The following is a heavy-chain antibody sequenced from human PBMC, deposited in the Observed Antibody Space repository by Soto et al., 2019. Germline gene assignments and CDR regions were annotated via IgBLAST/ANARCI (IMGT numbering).Heavy chain of an antibody. CDR3: ARAGILGELSFGVDYFDY. CDR2: IYYSGST. D-gene: IGHD3-16*02. V-gene: IGHV4-31*03. CDR1: GGSISSGGYY. Sequence: SETLSLTCTVSGGSISSGGYYWSWIRQHPGKGLEWIGYIYYSGSTYYNPSLKSRVTISVDTSKNQFSLKLSSVTAADTAVYYCARAGILGELSFGVDYFDYWGQGTLVTVSS. J-gene: IGHJ4*02.